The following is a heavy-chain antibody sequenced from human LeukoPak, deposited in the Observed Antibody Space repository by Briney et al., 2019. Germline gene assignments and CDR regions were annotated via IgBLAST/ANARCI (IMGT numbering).Heavy chain of an antibody. Sequence: GGSLRLSCAASGFTFSSYAMTWVRQAPGKGLEWVSAISGSGGSTYYADSVKGRFTISRDNSKNTLYLQMNSLRAEDTAVYYCAKDLRRFGYYGSGSPNDYWGQGTLVTVSS. CDR2: ISGSGGST. CDR3: AKDLRRFGYYGSGSPNDY. J-gene: IGHJ4*02. D-gene: IGHD3-10*01. V-gene: IGHV3-23*01. CDR1: GFTFSSYA.